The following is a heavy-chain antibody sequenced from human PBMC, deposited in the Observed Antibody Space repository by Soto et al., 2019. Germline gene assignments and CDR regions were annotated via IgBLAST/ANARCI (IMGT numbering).Heavy chain of an antibody. D-gene: IGHD2-15*01. CDR2: IQSGGTT. V-gene: IGHV3-66*01. J-gene: IGHJ6*03. CDR3: ARDDILCSGGSCYGVPMDG. CDR1: GFTVSSKY. Sequence: EVQLVESGGGLVQPGGSLRLSCAASGFTVSSKYMSWVRRAPGKGLEWVSLIQSGGTTYYADSVKGRFNISRDSSKNMLHRQMDSLRADETAVYYCARDDILCSGGSCYGVPMDGWGKGTTVTVSS.